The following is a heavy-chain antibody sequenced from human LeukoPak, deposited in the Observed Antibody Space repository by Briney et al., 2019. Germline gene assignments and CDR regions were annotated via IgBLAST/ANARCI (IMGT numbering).Heavy chain of an antibody. D-gene: IGHD3/OR15-3a*01. CDR3: TAGTGRSDFDY. V-gene: IGHV3-15*01. J-gene: IGHJ4*02. CDR1: GFTFSNAW. Sequence: PGGTLRLSCAASGFTFSNAWMSWVRQAQGRGLQRVGRIKRKGDDGTIDYAAPVKGRLSISRDDSKNTLYLQMNSLKSEDTAVYYCTAGTGRSDFDYWGQGTLVTVSS. CDR2: IKRKGDDGTI.